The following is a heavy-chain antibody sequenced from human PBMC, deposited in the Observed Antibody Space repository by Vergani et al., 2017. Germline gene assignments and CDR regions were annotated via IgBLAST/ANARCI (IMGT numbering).Heavy chain of an antibody. CDR2: ISSSSSYT. D-gene: IGHD6-13*01. CDR1: GFTFSDYY. Sequence: QVQLVESGGGLVKPGGSLRLSCAASGFTFSDYYMSWIRQAPGKGLEWVSYISSSSSYTNYADSVKGRFTISRDNAKNSLYLQMNSLRAEDTAVYYCARDTSQQLVRGYFYYWGQGTLVTVSS. V-gene: IGHV3-11*05. CDR3: ARDTSQQLVRGYFYY. J-gene: IGHJ4*02.